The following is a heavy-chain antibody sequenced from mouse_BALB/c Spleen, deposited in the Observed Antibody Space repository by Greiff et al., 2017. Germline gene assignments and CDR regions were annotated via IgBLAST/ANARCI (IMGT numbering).Heavy chain of an antibody. Sequence: VQLQQSGAELVRPGTSVKVSCKASGYAFTNYLIEWVKQRPGQGLEWIGVINPGSGGTNYNEKFKGQATLTADKSSSTAYMQLSSLTSDDSAVYFCARSAARATWLAYWGQGTLVTVSA. D-gene: IGHD3-1*01. V-gene: IGHV1-54*01. CDR1: GYAFTNYL. J-gene: IGHJ3*01. CDR3: ARSAARATWLAY. CDR2: INPGSGGT.